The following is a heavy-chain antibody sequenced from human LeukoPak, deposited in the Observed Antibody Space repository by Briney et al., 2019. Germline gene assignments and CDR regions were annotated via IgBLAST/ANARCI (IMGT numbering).Heavy chain of an antibody. D-gene: IGHD3-10*01. CDR1: GFTFDDYA. CDR2: ISWNSGSL. J-gene: IGHJ3*02. Sequence: GGSLRLSCAASGFTFDDYAMHWVRQAPGKGLEWVSGISWNSGSLAYADSVQGRFTISRDNAKNSLYLQMNSLRTEDTALYYCAKGVRITMVRGAFDIWGQGTMVTVPS. CDR3: AKGVRITMVRGAFDI. V-gene: IGHV3-9*01.